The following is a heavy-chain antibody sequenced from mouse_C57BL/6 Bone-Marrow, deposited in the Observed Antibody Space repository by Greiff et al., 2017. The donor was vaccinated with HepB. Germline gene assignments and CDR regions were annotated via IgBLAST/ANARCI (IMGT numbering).Heavy chain of an antibody. CDR1: GYAFTNYL. CDR2: INPGSGGT. CDR3: ARERDYEDYAMDY. J-gene: IGHJ4*01. V-gene: IGHV1-54*01. D-gene: IGHD2-4*01. Sequence: VQLQESGAELVRPGTSVKVSCKASGYAFTNYLIEWVKQRPGQGLEWIGVINPGSGGTNYNEKFKGKATLTADKSSSTAYMQLSSLTSEDSAVYFCARERDYEDYAMDYWGQGTSVTVSS.